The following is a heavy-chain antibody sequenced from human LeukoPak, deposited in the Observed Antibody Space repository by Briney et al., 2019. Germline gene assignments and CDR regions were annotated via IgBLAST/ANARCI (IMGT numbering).Heavy chain of an antibody. CDR2: IWYDGSNK. D-gene: IGHD6-13*01. Sequence: PGGSLRLSCAASGFTFSSYGMHWVRQAPGKGLEWVAVIWYDGSNKYYADSVKGRFTISRDNSKNTLYLQMNSLRAEDTAVYYCAKSRGRYSSSLFDYWGQGTLVTVSS. CDR3: AKSRGRYSSSLFDY. CDR1: GFTFSSYG. V-gene: IGHV3-33*06. J-gene: IGHJ4*02.